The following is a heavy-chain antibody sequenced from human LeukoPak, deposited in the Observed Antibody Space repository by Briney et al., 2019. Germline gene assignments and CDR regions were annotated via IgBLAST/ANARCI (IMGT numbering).Heavy chain of an antibody. CDR1: GYTFTSYG. V-gene: IGHV1-18*01. Sequence: GASVKVSCKASGYTFTSYGISWVRQAPGQGLEWMAWISAYNGNTNYAQKLQGRVTMTTDTSTSTAYMELRSLRSDDTAVYYCARGKGVATKERYNWFDPWGQGTPVTVSS. J-gene: IGHJ5*02. CDR2: ISAYNGNT. D-gene: IGHD5-24*01. CDR3: ARGKGVATKERYNWFDP.